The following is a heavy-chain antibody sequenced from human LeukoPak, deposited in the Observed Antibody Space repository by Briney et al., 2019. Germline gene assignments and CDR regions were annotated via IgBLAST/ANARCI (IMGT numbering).Heavy chain of an antibody. V-gene: IGHV3-30*18. CDR3: AKDSLTTEV. D-gene: IGHD4-11*01. CDR1: GFTFSSYG. CDR2: ISYDGSNK. J-gene: IGHJ6*02. Sequence: PGRSLRLSCAASGFTFSSYGMHWVRQAPGKGLEWVAVISYDGSNKYYADSVKGRFTISRDNSKNTLYLQMNSLRAEDTAVYYCAKDSLTTEVWGQGTTATVPS.